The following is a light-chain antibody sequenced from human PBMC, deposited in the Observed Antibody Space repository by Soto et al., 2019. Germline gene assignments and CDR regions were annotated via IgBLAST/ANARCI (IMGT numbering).Light chain of an antibody. CDR1: SSDIGGYHY. CDR2: DVS. J-gene: IGLJ2*01. V-gene: IGLV2-14*01. CDR3: SSYTSGITVV. Sequence: QSALTQPASVSGSPGQSITISCTGTSSDIGGYHYVYWFQQHPGKAPKLMIYDVSTRPSGVSDRFSGSKSANTASLTISGLQAEDEADYYCSSYTSGITVVFGGGTKLTVL.